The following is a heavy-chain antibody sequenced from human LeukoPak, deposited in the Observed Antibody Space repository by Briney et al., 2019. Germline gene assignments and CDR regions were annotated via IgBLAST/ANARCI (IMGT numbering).Heavy chain of an antibody. CDR1: GYTFTTYD. Sequence: ASVKVSCKASGYTFTTYDINWVRQATGQGLEWMGWMNPNSGNTDYAQKFQGRVTMTRNASITTAFMELNNLRSEDTAVYYCARGPPEHPQGYWGQGTLVTVSS. V-gene: IGHV1-8*01. J-gene: IGHJ4*02. CDR2: MNPNSGNT. D-gene: IGHD1-14*01. CDR3: ARGPPEHPQGY.